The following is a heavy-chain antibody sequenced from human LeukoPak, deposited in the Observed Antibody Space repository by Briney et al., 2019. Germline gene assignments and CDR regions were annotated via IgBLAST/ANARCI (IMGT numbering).Heavy chain of an antibody. Sequence: GGSLRLSCAASGFTFSSYAMSWVRQAPGKGLEWVSAISGSGGSTYYADSVKGRFTISRDNSKNTLYLQMNSLRAEDTALYYCAKHGEGWYCSSTSCYGPYYFDYWGQGTLVTVSS. J-gene: IGHJ4*02. CDR1: GFTFSSYA. V-gene: IGHV3-23*01. D-gene: IGHD2-2*01. CDR3: AKHGEGWYCSSTSCYGPYYFDY. CDR2: ISGSGGST.